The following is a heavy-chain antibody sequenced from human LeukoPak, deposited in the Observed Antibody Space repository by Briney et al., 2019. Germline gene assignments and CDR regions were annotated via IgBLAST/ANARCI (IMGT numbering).Heavy chain of an antibody. CDR3: ARVRVWTYGNDAFDI. D-gene: IGHD1-7*01. CDR2: INPNSGGT. CDR1: GYTFTGYY. J-gene: IGHJ3*02. Sequence: ASVTVSCTASGYTFTGYYMHWVRQAPGQGLEWMGWINPNSGGTNYAQKFQGRVTMTRDTSISTAYMELSRLRSDDTAVYYCARVRVWTYGNDAFDIWGQGTMVTVSS. V-gene: IGHV1-2*02.